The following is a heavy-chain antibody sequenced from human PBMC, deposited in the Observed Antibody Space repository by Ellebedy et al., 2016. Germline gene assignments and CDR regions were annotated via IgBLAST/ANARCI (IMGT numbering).Heavy chain of an antibody. D-gene: IGHD5-18*01. CDR1: GFTVSSNY. V-gene: IGHV3-53*01. CDR3: ARSLAAMVRSYFDY. Sequence: GGSLRLXCAASGFTVSSNYMSWVRQAPGKGLEWVSVIYSGGSTYYADSVKGRFTISRDNSKNTLYLQMNSLRAEDTAVYYCARSLAAMVRSYFDYWGQGTLVTVSS. J-gene: IGHJ4*02. CDR2: IYSGGST.